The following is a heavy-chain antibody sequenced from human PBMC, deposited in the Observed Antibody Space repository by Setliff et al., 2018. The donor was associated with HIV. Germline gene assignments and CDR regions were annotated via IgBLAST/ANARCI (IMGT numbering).Heavy chain of an antibody. V-gene: IGHV4-59*11. J-gene: IGHJ4*02. CDR3: AREDGMGGYFDY. CDR1: GGSISSHY. Sequence: PSETLSLTCTVSGGSISSHYWSWIRQPPGKGLEWIGYIYYSGSTNYNPSLKSRVTISVDPSRNQFSLKLNSVTAADTAVYYCAREDGMGGYFDYWGQGKLVTVSS. D-gene: IGHD3-16*01. CDR2: IYYSGST.